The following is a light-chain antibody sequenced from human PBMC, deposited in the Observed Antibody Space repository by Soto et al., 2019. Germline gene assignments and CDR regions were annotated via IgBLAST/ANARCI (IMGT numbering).Light chain of an antibody. Sequence: EIEMTQFPATLSLSPGERATLSCRASQSISSSYLAWYQKRPGQAPRLLIFGASYRATGIPDRFSGSGSGTDFTITISRLEPEDFAVSYCQQNSDSSPEFTFGPGTNVDSK. CDR1: QSISSSY. V-gene: IGKV3-20*01. CDR2: GAS. CDR3: QQNSDSSPEFT. J-gene: IGKJ3*01.